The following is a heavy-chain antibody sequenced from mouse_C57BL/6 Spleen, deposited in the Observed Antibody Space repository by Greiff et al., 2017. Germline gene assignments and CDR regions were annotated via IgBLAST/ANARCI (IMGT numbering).Heavy chain of an antibody. CDR3: ASPDSSGYGEAMDY. Sequence: VQLQQPGAELVKPGASVKLSCKASGYTFTSYWMHWVKQRPGQGLEWIGMIHPNSGSTNYNEKFKRKATLTVDKSSSTAYMQLSSLTSEDSAVYYCASPDSSGYGEAMDYWGQGTSVTVSS. J-gene: IGHJ4*01. CDR1: GYTFTSYW. D-gene: IGHD3-2*02. V-gene: IGHV1-64*01. CDR2: IHPNSGST.